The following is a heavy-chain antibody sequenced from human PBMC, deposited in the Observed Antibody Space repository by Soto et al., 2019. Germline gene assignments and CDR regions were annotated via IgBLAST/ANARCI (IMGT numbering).Heavy chain of an antibody. CDR1: GVSSSSSTSTNY. CDR2: IYHGGSP. V-gene: IGHV4-39*01. CDR3: ARHARGTLYESVDY. Sequence: QLQLQESGPGLVKPSETLSLTCSVSGVSSSSSTSTNYWVWIRQTPGKGLEWIGSIYHGGSPYYTPSLKSRVTITVDTSKNQFSLKLTSVTAADMGVYYCARHARGTLYESVDYWGRGTPVTVSS. D-gene: IGHD5-12*01. J-gene: IGHJ4*02.